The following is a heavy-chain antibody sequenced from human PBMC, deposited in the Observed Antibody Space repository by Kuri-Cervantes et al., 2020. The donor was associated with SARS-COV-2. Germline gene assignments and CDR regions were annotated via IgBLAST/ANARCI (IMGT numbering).Heavy chain of an antibody. CDR3: ARDFWEQLVDY. V-gene: IGHV3-21*01. CDR2: ISSSSSYI. Sequence: GGSLRLSCTVSGGSISSSSYYWGWIRQSPGKGLEWVSSISSSSSYIYYADSVKGRFTISRDNAKNSLYLQMNSLRAEDTAEYYCARDFWEQLVDYWGQGTLVTVSS. CDR1: GGSISSSS. D-gene: IGHD6-13*01. J-gene: IGHJ4*02.